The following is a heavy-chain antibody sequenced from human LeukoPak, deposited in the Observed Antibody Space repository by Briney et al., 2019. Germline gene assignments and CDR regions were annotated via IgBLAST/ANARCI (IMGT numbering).Heavy chain of an antibody. Sequence: GRSLRLSCAASGFTFSSYWMSWVRQAPGKGLEWVANIKQDGSEKYYVDSVKGRFTISRDNAKNSLYLQMNSLRAEDTAVYYCARARDIVLMVYHYYFDYWGQGTLVTVSS. J-gene: IGHJ4*02. CDR3: ARARDIVLMVYHYYFDY. CDR2: IKQDGSEK. V-gene: IGHV3-7*01. D-gene: IGHD2-8*01. CDR1: GFTFSSYW.